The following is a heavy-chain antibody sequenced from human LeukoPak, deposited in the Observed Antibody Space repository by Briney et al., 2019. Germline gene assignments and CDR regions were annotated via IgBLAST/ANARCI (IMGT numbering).Heavy chain of an antibody. J-gene: IGHJ4*02. CDR1: GLTFHDYA. Sequence: GGSLRLSCVASGLTFHDYAMHWVRQAPGKGLEWVSPISADGGSTFYADSVRGRFSISRDNSKNSLYLQMNSLRTEDTAMYYCAKESGKFDYWGQGTLVAVSS. V-gene: IGHV3-43*02. CDR3: AKESGKFDY. CDR2: ISADGGST.